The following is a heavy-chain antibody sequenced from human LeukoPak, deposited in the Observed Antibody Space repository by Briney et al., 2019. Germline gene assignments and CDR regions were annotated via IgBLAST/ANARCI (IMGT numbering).Heavy chain of an antibody. D-gene: IGHD3-3*01. Sequence: ASVKVSCKASGYAFTSYDINWVRQATGQGLEWMGWMNPNSGNTGYAQKFQGRVTMTRNTSISTAYMELSSLRSEDTAVYYCARGRRWVLGVVIIRWFDPWGQGTLVTVSS. CDR2: MNPNSGNT. CDR3: ARGRRWVLGVVIIRWFDP. J-gene: IGHJ5*02. V-gene: IGHV1-8*01. CDR1: GYAFTSYD.